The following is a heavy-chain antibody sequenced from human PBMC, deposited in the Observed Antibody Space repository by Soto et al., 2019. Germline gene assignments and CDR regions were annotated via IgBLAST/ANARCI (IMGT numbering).Heavy chain of an antibody. J-gene: IGHJ4*02. V-gene: IGHV4-59*01. CDR1: GGSMDTYY. Sequence: PSETLSLTCTVSGGSMDTYYWTWIRQPPGKGLEWIGYIYSSGSTNYNPSLKSRVTISVDTSKNQFFLNLRSVTAADTATYYCARARYNWNFWGQGALVTVSS. D-gene: IGHD1-20*01. CDR2: IYSSGST. CDR3: ARARYNWNF.